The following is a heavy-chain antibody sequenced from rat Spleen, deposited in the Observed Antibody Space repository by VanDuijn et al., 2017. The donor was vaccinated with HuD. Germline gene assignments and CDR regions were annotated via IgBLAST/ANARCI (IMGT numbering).Heavy chain of an antibody. Sequence: EVQLVESGGGLVQPGRSLKLSCAASGFTFSNYGMHWIRQAPTKGLEWVASVSPTGGSPYYRDSVTGRFTISRDNAKSTLYLQMDSLRSEDPAPYYCTTMGNDGSYYPHYVMDAWGQGASVTVSS. J-gene: IGHJ4*01. CDR3: TTMGNDGSYYPHYVMDA. D-gene: IGHD1-12*02. V-gene: IGHV5-19*01. CDR1: GFTFSNYG. CDR2: VSPTGGSP.